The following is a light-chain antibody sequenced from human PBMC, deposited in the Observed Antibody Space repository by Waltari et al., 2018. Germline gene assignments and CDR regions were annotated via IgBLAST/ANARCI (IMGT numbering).Light chain of an antibody. CDR2: AAS. CDR3: QQAKKSPDT. Sequence: DIQMTQSPSSVSASVGDRVIITCRASQDISSWVAWYQQKPGKAPKLLISAASTLQSGVPSRFSGSEFGTNFTLTISSLQPEDFATYYCQQAKKSPDTSGQGTKVEMK. V-gene: IGKV1-12*01. CDR1: QDISSW. J-gene: IGKJ2*01.